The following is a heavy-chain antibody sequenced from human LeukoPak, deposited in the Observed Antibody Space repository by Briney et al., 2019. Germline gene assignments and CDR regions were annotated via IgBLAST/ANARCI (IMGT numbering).Heavy chain of an antibody. Sequence: MGRINPSDSNTDYSPSFPGHVTISADTSINTVYLQWGSLKASDTVMYYCARAAARIDGLAYWGQGTLVTVSS. D-gene: IGHD6-13*01. J-gene: IGHJ4*02. CDR2: INPSDSNT. V-gene: IGHV5-10-1*01. CDR3: ARAAARIDGLAY.